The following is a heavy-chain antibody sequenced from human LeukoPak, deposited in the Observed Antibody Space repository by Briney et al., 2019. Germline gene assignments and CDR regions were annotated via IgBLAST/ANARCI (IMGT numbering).Heavy chain of an antibody. CDR1: GFTVSTNY. J-gene: IGHJ3*02. CDR3: TRSRAFDI. V-gene: IGHV3-53*01. CDR2: IFSGGST. Sequence: GGSLRLSCAASGFTVSTNYMNWVRQAPGKGLEWVSIIFSGGSTYYADSVKGRFTISRDSSKNTVYLQMNNVRAEDTAVYYCTRSRAFDIWGQGTMVTV.